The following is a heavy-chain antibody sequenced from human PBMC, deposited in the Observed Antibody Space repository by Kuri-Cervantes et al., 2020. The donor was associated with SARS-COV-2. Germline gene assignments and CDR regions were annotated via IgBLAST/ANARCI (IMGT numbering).Heavy chain of an antibody. CDR3: AKDRAGVHDF. CDR1: GFNFSTTD. Sequence: LSLTCVASGFNFSTTDMHWVRQAPGKGLEWVTFISSDGKNKKCMASGKGRFTISRDNSQNTPHLQMKSLRDEDTAIYYCAKDRAGVHDFWGQGTLVTVSS. J-gene: IGHJ4*02. D-gene: IGHD2-21*01. CDR2: ISSDGKNK. V-gene: IGHV3-30*18.